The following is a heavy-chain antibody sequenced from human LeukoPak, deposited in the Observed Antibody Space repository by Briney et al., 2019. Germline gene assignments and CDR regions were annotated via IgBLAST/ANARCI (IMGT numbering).Heavy chain of an antibody. CDR3: ASYSSTWPNYYFDY. D-gene: IGHD6-13*01. CDR2: IYYSGST. V-gene: IGHV4-59*08. J-gene: IGHJ4*02. CDR1: GGSISSYY. Sequence: SETLSLTCTVSGGSISSYYWNWIRQPPGKGLEWIGYIYYSGSTNYNPSLKSRVTISVDTSKNQFSLKLSSVTAADTAVYFCASYSSTWPNYYFDYWGQGTLVTVSS.